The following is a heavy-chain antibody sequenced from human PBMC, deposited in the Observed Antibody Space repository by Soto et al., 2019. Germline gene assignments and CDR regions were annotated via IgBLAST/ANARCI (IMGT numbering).Heavy chain of an antibody. J-gene: IGHJ4*02. CDR2: VYHSGTS. CDR1: GGSVSSGSYS. D-gene: IGHD6-25*01. CDR3: DRDPARLHYVDS. Sequence: QLQLQESGSGLVKPSQTLSLTCTVSGGSVSSGSYSWSWIRQPPGKGLEWIGYVYHSGTSYYTTSLKGRVTISLDRSKNQVSLNLTSVTAADTAVYCCDRDPARLHYVDSWGQGILDNVTS. V-gene: IGHV4-30-2*01.